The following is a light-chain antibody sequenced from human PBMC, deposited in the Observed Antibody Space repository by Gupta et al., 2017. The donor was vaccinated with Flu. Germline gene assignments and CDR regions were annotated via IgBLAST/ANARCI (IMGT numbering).Light chain of an antibody. J-gene: IGLJ1*01. CDR1: SSDVGGYNN. CDR2: EVS. CDR3: SSYTSSSTLYV. Sequence: QSALTHSASVSGSPGESITISCTGTSSDVGGYNNVCWYQLNPGKAPKLMIYEVSNRPSGVSNRFSGSTSDNTASLTISGLQAEDAADYCSSYTSSSTLYVFGTGTKVTVL. V-gene: IGLV2-14*01.